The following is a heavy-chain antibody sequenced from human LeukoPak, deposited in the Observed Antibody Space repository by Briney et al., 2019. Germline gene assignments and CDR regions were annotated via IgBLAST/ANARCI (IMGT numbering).Heavy chain of an antibody. Sequence: SETLSLTCAVYGGSFSGYYWSWIRQPPGKGLEWIGEINHSGSTNYNPSLKSRVTISVDTSKNQFSLKLSSVTAADTAVYYCASRSRYYGDYGAYFDYWGRGTLVTVSS. CDR3: ASRSRYYGDYGAYFDY. CDR1: GGSFSGYY. J-gene: IGHJ4*02. D-gene: IGHD4-17*01. V-gene: IGHV4-34*01. CDR2: INHSGST.